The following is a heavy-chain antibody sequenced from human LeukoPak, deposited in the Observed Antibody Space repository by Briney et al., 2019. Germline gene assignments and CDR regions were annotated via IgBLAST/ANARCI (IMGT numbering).Heavy chain of an antibody. Sequence: SETLSLTCTVSGGSISSYYWSWIRQPPGKGLEWIGYIYCSGSTNYNPSLKSRVTISVDTSKNQFSLKLSSVTAADTAVYYCARVPVAYYYGMDVWGQGTTVTVSS. J-gene: IGHJ6*02. D-gene: IGHD2-15*01. V-gene: IGHV4-59*01. CDR1: GGSISSYY. CDR2: IYCSGST. CDR3: ARVPVAYYYGMDV.